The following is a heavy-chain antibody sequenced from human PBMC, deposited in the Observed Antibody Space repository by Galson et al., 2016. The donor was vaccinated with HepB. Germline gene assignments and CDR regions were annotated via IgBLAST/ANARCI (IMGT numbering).Heavy chain of an antibody. CDR1: GFIFSTYD. D-gene: IGHD7-27*01. CDR3: ARMGIRAAFDV. J-gene: IGHJ3*01. Sequence: SLRLSCAASGFIFSTYDMHWVRQVTGKGLEWVSGIGTADDTYYSDSVKGRFIISRENTKNYLYLQMNSLRAGDTAVYYCARMGIRAAFDVWGRGTMVTVSS. V-gene: IGHV3-13*01. CDR2: IGTADDT.